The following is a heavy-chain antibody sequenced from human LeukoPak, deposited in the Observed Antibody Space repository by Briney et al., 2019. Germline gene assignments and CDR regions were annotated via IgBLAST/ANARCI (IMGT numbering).Heavy chain of an antibody. CDR1: GGSFSGYY. CDR3: ARGRLSYYDFWSGRYNWFDP. V-gene: IGHV4-34*01. J-gene: IGHJ5*02. D-gene: IGHD3-3*01. Sequence: PSETLSLTCAVYGGSFSGYYWSWIRQPPGKGLEWMGEINHSGSTNYNPSLKSRVTISVDTSKNQFSLKLSSVTAADTAVYYCARGRLSYYDFWSGRYNWFDPWGQGTLVTVSS. CDR2: INHSGST.